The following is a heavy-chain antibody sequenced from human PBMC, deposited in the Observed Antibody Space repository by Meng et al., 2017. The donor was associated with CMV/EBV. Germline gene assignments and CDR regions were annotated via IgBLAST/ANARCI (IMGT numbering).Heavy chain of an antibody. Sequence: TFSGLSMRWVGQAPGRGVECVTSFSGGGGGTYYADTVKGRFTISRDNSKNTLYLQMNSLRAEDTAVYYCANVQGDTMIVVVGHFDYWGQGTLVTVSS. CDR3: ANVQGDTMIVVVGHFDY. CDR1: TFSGLS. CDR2: FSGGGGGT. V-gene: IGHV3-23*01. J-gene: IGHJ4*02. D-gene: IGHD3-22*01.